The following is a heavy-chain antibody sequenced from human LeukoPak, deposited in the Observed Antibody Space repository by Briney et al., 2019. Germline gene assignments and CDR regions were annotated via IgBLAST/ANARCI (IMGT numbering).Heavy chain of an antibody. CDR3: AKEYCSSTSCYNSFDY. J-gene: IGHJ4*02. V-gene: IGHV3-9*01. D-gene: IGHD2-2*02. CDR2: ISWNSGSI. Sequence: PGGSLRLSCAASGFTFDDYAMHWVRQAPGKGLEWVSGISWNSGSIGYADSVKGRFTISRDNAKNSLYLQMNSPRAEDTALYYCAKEYCSSTSCYNSFDYWGQGTLVTVSS. CDR1: GFTFDDYA.